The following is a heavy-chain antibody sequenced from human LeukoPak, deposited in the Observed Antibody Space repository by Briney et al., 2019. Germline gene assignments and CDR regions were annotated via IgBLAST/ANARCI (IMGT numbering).Heavy chain of an antibody. CDR3: ARARSAIAARGYYYGMDV. J-gene: IGHJ6*02. Sequence: SQTLSLTCTVSGGSISSGSYYWSWIRQPAGKGLEWIGRIYTSGSTNYNPSLKSRVTISVDTSKNRFSLKLSSVTAADTAVYYCARARSAIAARGYYYGMDVWGQGTTVTVSS. CDR1: GGSISSGSYY. CDR2: IYTSGST. D-gene: IGHD6-6*01. V-gene: IGHV4-61*02.